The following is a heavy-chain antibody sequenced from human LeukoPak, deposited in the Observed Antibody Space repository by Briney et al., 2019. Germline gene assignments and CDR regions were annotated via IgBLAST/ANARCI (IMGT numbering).Heavy chain of an antibody. CDR2: ISSSGTTI. Sequence: GGSLRLSCAASGFTFSDYYMSWIRQAPGKGLEWVSYISSSGTTISYTDSVKGRFTISRDNAKNSLYLQMNSLRAEDTAVYYCARDRIPTVTYYYFDYWGQGTLVTVSS. V-gene: IGHV3-11*01. D-gene: IGHD4-11*01. J-gene: IGHJ4*02. CDR3: ARDRIPTVTYYYFDY. CDR1: GFTFSDYY.